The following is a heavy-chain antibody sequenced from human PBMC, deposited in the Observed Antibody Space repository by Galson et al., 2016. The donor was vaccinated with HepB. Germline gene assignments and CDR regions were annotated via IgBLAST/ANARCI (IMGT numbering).Heavy chain of an antibody. V-gene: IGHV1-18*01. CDR2: IGAYHGNT. CDR3: ASMTGTTPGGY. J-gene: IGHJ4*02. Sequence: SVKVSCKASGYTFTSYGLSWVRQAPGQGLKWMGWIGAYHGNTKYAQNLQGRVTMTADTSTSTAYMELRSLRSDDTAVYYCASMTGTTPGGYWGQGTLVTVSS. D-gene: IGHD1-20*01. CDR1: GYTFTSYG.